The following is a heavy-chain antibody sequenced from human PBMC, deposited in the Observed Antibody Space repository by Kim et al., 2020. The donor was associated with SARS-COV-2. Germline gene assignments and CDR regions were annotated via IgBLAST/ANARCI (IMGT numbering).Heavy chain of an antibody. CDR3: ARGYYYDTSGYHYYYYG. CDR2: IYYSGTT. J-gene: IGHJ6*01. V-gene: IGHV4-61*01. CDR1: GGSVNSGTYF. Sequence: SETLSLTCTVSGGSVNSGTYFWSWIRQPPGKGLEWIGYIYYSGTTHYNPSLKSRVIISVDTSKNQLSLKLSSVTAADSAMYYCARGYYYDTSGYHYYYYG. D-gene: IGHD3-22*01.